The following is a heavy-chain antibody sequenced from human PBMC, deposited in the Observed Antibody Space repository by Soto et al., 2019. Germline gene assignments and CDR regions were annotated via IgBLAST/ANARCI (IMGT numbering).Heavy chain of an antibody. CDR2: IYYSGST. CDR1: GGSISSSSYY. Sequence: SETLSLTCTVSGGSISSSSYYWGWIRQPPGKGLEWIGSIYYSGSTYYNPSLKSRVTISVDTSKNQFSLKLSSVTAADTAVYYCARRIWLQSSDFDYWGQGTLVTVSS. D-gene: IGHD5-12*01. CDR3: ARRIWLQSSDFDY. J-gene: IGHJ4*02. V-gene: IGHV4-39*01.